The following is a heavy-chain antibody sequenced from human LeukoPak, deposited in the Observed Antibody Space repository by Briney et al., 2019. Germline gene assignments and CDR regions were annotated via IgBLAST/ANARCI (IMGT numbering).Heavy chain of an antibody. CDR2: ISSSSTYI. Sequence: PGGSLRLSCAASGFTVSSNYMSWVRQVPGKGLEWVSSISSSSTYIYYAGSVQGRFTISRDNAKNSLYLQMNGLRAEDTAVYYCAREGRSSGWYYFDYWGQGTLVTVSS. V-gene: IGHV3-21*01. J-gene: IGHJ4*02. CDR3: AREGRSSGWYYFDY. D-gene: IGHD6-19*01. CDR1: GFTVSSNY.